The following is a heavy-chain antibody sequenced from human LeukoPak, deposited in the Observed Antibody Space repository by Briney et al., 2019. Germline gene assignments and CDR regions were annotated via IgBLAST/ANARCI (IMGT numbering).Heavy chain of an antibody. J-gene: IGHJ4*02. D-gene: IGHD2-15*01. V-gene: IGHV3-48*04. CDR2: ISSSSSTI. Sequence: PGGSLRLSCAASGFTFSSYSMNWVRQAPGKGLEWVSYISSSSSTIYYADSVKGRFTISRDNAKNSLYLQMNSLRAEDTAVYYCAKDGGSGDRTHDYWGQGTLVTVSS. CDR1: GFTFSSYS. CDR3: AKDGGSGDRTHDY.